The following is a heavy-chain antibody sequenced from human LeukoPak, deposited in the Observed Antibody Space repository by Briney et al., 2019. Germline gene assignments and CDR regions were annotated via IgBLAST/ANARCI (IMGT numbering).Heavy chain of an antibody. V-gene: IGHV1-8*01. J-gene: IGHJ4*02. CDR1: GYTFTSYD. CDR3: ARDRKPGRRDGYNFWIPGN. Sequence: GASVKVSCKASGYTFTSYDINWVRQATGQGLEWMGWMNPNSGNTGYAQKFQGRVTMTRNTSISTAYMELSSLRSEDTAVYYCARDRKPGRRDGYNFWIPGNWGQGTLVTVSS. D-gene: IGHD5-24*01. CDR2: MNPNSGNT.